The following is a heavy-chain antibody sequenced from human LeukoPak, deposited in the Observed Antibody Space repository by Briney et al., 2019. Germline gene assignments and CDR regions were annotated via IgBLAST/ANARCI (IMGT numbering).Heavy chain of an antibody. CDR1: GFTFSNYG. CDR2: ISSNGGST. J-gene: IGHJ4*02. D-gene: IGHD3-10*01. V-gene: IGHV3-64*01. Sequence: PGGSLRLSCGDSGFTFSNYGMHWVRQAPGKGLEYVSAISSNGGSTYYANSVKGRFTISRDNSKNTLYLQMGSLRAEDMAVYYCARAPGTYYDYWGQGTLVTVSS. CDR3: ARAPGTYYDY.